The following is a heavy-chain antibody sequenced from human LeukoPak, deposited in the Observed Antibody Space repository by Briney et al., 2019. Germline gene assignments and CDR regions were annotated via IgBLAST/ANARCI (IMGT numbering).Heavy chain of an antibody. D-gene: IGHD2-15*01. J-gene: IGHJ4*02. CDR3: ARESLLVVAATLGFAVTSSFDY. CDR1: GFTFNSFW. CDR2: MNQDGSQK. V-gene: IGHV3-7*01. Sequence: GGSLRLSCAASGFTFNSFWMGWVRQAPGKGLEWVATMNQDGSQKYYVDSVKGRFTISRDDTRNSLFLIMNSLRAEDTAVYYCARESLLVVAATLGFAVTSSFDYWGQGTLVTVSS.